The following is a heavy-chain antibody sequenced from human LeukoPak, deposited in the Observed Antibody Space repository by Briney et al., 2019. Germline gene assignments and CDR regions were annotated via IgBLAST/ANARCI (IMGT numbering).Heavy chain of an antibody. CDR2: ISTYNGNT. V-gene: IGHV1-18*01. CDR1: GYTFSNYG. J-gene: IGHJ5*02. D-gene: IGHD2-2*01. CDR3: ARDARFCSSTSCPTENWFDP. Sequence: ASVKVSCKTSGYTFSNYGINWVRQAPGQGLEWMGWISTYNGNTNCAQKFQDRVTMTTDTSTTTVYMELRSLTSDDTAMYYCARDARFCSSTSCPTENWFDPWGQGTLVTVSS.